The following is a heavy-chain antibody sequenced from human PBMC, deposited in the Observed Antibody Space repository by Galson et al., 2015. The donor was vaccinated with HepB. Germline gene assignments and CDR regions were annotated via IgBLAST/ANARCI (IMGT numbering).Heavy chain of an antibody. CDR3: ARDPPSRGERGIDY. J-gene: IGHJ4*02. D-gene: IGHD3-10*01. V-gene: IGHV3-33*01. CDR2: IWYDGSNK. CDR1: GFTFSSYG. Sequence: SLRLSCAASGFTFSSYGMHWVRQVPGKGLEWVAVIWYDGSNKYYADSVKGRFTISRDNSKNTLYLQMNSLRAEDTAVYYRARDPPSRGERGIDYWGQGTLVTVSS.